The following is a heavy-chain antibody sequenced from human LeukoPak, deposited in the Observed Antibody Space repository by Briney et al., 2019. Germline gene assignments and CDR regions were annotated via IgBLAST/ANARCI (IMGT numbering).Heavy chain of an antibody. CDR3: ARGLAAAGLDFDY. D-gene: IGHD6-13*01. CDR2: ISSSGTTI. V-gene: IGHV3-11*04. CDR1: EFTFSDYY. Sequence: GGSLRLSCAASEFTFSDYYMSWIRQAPGKGLEWVSYISSSGTTIYYADSVKGRFTISRDNAKNSLYLQMNSLRAEDTAVYYCARGLAAAGLDFDYWGQGTLVTVSS. J-gene: IGHJ4*02.